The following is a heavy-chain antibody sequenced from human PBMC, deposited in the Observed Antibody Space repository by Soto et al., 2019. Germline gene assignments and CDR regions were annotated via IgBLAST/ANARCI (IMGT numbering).Heavy chain of an antibody. CDR2: RYYSGST. D-gene: IGHD1-1*01. J-gene: IGHJ4*02. Sequence: QVQLQESGPGLVKSSETLSLTCTVSGDSISSRSYYWTWIRQHPGKGLEWIGFRYYSGSTYYNPYLKSRVTISVDSSKNQFSLKMNSVTAADTAVYYCARVPNGTSGMYYFDSWGQGTLVTVSS. CDR1: GDSISSRSYY. CDR3: ARVPNGTSGMYYFDS. V-gene: IGHV4-31*03.